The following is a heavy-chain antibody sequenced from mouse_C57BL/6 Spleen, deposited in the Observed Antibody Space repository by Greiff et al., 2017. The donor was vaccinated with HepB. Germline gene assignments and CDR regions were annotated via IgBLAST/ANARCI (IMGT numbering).Heavy chain of an antibody. J-gene: IGHJ2*01. CDR1: GYTFTSYW. D-gene: IGHD1-1*01. CDR3: ARDYYGITNFDY. Sequence: QVQLQQPGTELVKPGASVKLSCKASGYTFTSYWIHWVKQRPGQGLEWIGNINPSNGGTNYNEKFKSKATLTVDNSSSTAYMQLSSLTSEDSAVYYCARDYYGITNFDYWGQGTTLTVSA. V-gene: IGHV1-53*01. CDR2: INPSNGGT.